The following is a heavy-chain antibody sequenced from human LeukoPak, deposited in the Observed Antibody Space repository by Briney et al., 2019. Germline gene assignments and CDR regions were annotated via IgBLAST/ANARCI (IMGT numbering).Heavy chain of an antibody. CDR2: ISSSSSYI. Sequence: GGSLRLSCAASGFTFSSYSMNWVRQAPGKGLECVSSISSSSSYIYYADSVKGRFTISRDNAKNSLYLQMNSLRAEDTAVYYCARGLCSGGSCYSPYYYYMDVWGKGTTVTVSS. V-gene: IGHV3-21*01. CDR3: ARGLCSGGSCYSPYYYYMDV. CDR1: GFTFSSYS. D-gene: IGHD2-15*01. J-gene: IGHJ6*03.